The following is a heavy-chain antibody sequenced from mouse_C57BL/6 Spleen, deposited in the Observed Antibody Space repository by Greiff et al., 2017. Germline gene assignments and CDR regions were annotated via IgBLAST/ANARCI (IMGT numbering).Heavy chain of an antibody. CDR2: ISYDGSN. CDR1: GYSITSGYY. J-gene: IGHJ1*03. CDR3: ARGDYGRGYWYFDV. Sequence: EVQLQESGPGLVKPSQSLSLTCSVTGYSITSGYYWNWIRQFPGNKLEWMGYISYDGSNNYNTSLKNRISITRDTSKNQFFLKLNSVTTEDTATYYCARGDYGRGYWYFDVWGTGTTVTVSS. V-gene: IGHV3-6*01. D-gene: IGHD1-1*01.